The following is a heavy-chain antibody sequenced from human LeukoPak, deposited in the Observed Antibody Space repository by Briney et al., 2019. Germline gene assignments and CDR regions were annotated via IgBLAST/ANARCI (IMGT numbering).Heavy chain of an antibody. V-gene: IGHV3-20*04. J-gene: IGHJ4*02. CDR3: ARGFDGNFDY. D-gene: IGHD3-9*01. Sequence: EGSLRVSCAASGFTFDDYGMSWVRQAAGKGLEWVSGINWNGANTDYADSVKGRFTIPRDNAKNSLYLQMNSLRAEDTALYYCARGFDGNFDYWGQGTLVTVSP. CDR2: INWNGANT. CDR1: GFTFDDYG.